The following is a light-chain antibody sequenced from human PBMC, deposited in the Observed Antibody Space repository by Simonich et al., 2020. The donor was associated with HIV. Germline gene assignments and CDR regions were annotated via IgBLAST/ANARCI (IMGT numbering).Light chain of an antibody. Sequence: QSALTQPASVSGSPGQSITISCTGTSSDIGTYNYVSWYQHHPGKAPKLLIYDVTKRPTGFSNRFSGAKSDNTASLTISGLQAEDEADYYCSSYTNSNTWVFGGGTKVTVL. CDR1: SSDIGTYNY. J-gene: IGLJ3*02. CDR3: SSYTNSNTWV. V-gene: IGLV2-14*03. CDR2: DVT.